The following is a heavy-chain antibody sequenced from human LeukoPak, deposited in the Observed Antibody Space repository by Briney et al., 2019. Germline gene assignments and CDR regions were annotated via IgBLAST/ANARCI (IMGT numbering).Heavy chain of an antibody. CDR2: VSNRGAST. J-gene: IGHJ4*02. Sequence: GGSLRLSCAASDFSFTNYAMSWVRQAPGKGVEWVSAVSNRGASTYYADSVKGRFTISRDNSKNTLYLQMNSLRAEDMAVYYCAKDGGQGADYWGQGTLVSVSS. CDR3: AKDGGQGADY. D-gene: IGHD3-16*01. CDR1: DFSFTNYA. V-gene: IGHV3-23*01.